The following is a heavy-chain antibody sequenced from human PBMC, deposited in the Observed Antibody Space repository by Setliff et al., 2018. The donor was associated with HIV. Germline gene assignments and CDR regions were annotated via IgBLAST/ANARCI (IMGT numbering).Heavy chain of an antibody. CDR1: GGSISSSSYY. CDR2: IYYSGST. J-gene: IGHJ5*02. Sequence: SETLSLTCTVSGGSISSSSYYWGWIRQPPGKGLEWIGSIYYSGSTYYNPSLKSRVTISVDTSKNQFSLKLSSVTAADTAVYYCARFHCYYDSSGYGVNWFDPWGQGTLCTVSS. V-gene: IGHV4-39*07. D-gene: IGHD3-22*01. CDR3: ARFHCYYDSSGYGVNWFDP.